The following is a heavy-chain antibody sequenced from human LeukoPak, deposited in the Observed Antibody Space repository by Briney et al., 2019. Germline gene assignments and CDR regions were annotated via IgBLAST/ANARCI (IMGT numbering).Heavy chain of an antibody. CDR1: GFTFSSYW. Sequence: PGGSLRLSCAASGFTFSSYWMHWARQAPGKGLVWVSRINSDGSKTSYADSVKGRFTISRDNAENTLYLQIHTLRAEDTALYYCARDVSGKYSGSHFFDFWGQGTLVTVSS. V-gene: IGHV3-74*01. CDR3: ARDVSGKYSGSHFFDF. J-gene: IGHJ4*02. D-gene: IGHD1-26*01. CDR2: INSDGSKT.